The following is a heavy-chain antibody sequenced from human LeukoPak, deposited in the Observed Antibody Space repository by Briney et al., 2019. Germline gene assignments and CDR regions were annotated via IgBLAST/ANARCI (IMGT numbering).Heavy chain of an antibody. D-gene: IGHD3-22*01. J-gene: IGHJ3*02. CDR2: ISWNSGSI. CDR1: GFTFDDYA. Sequence: GGSLRLSCAASGFTFDDYAMHWVRQAPGKGLEWVSGISWNSGSIGYADSVKGRFTISRDNAKNSLYLQMNSLRAEDTALYYCAKDIVSSSGWQIFDAFDIWGQGTMVTVSS. CDR3: AKDIVSSSGWQIFDAFDI. V-gene: IGHV3-9*01.